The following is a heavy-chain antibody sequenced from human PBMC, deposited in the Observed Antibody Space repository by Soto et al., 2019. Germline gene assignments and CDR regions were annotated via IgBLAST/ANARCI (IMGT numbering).Heavy chain of an antibody. V-gene: IGHV3-72*01. CDR1: GFTFTYHY. J-gene: IGHJ6*02. CDR2: TKNKPNNYTT. CDR3: AREIRRDYSYYYGMDV. Sequence: PGGSLRLSCLASGFTFTYHYMDWVRQAPGTGLEWIARTKNKPNNYTTTYAASVKGRFTISRDDSESSLYLQMNNLKTEDTAVYYCAREIRRDYSYYYGMDVWGQGTTVTVSS.